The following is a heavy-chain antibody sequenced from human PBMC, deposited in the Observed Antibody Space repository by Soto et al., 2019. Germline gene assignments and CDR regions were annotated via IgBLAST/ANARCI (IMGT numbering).Heavy chain of an antibody. J-gene: IGHJ5*02. V-gene: IGHV4-34*01. CDR3: ARGERGGYYYGSGRRFDP. Sequence: QVQLQQWGAGLLKPSETLSLTCAGYGGSFSGYYWSWIRQPPGKGLEWIGEINHSGITNYNPSLKSRVTISVDTSKNQFSLKLSSVTDADTAVYYCARGERGGYYYGSGRRFDPWGQGTLVTVSS. CDR1: GGSFSGYY. CDR2: INHSGIT. D-gene: IGHD3-10*01.